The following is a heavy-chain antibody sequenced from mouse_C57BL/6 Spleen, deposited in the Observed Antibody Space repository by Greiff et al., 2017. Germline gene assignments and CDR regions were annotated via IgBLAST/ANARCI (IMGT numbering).Heavy chain of an antibody. Sequence: VQLQQPGAELVKPGASVKLSCKASGYTFTSYWMQWVKQRPGQGLEWIGEIDPSDSYTNYNQKFKGKATLTVDTSSSTAYMQLSSLTSEDSAVYYCARYDYDAYWGQGTTLTVSS. V-gene: IGHV1-50*01. J-gene: IGHJ2*01. CDR3: ARYDYDAY. CDR1: GYTFTSYW. CDR2: IDPSDSYT. D-gene: IGHD2-4*01.